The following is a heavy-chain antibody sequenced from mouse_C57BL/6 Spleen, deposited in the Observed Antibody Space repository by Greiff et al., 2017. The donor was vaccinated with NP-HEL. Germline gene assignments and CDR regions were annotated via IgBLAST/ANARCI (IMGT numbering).Heavy chain of an antibody. Sequence: EVMLVESGGGLVQPGGSLSLSCAASGFTFTDYYMSWVRQPPGKALEWLGFIRNKANGYTTEYSASVKGRFTISRDNSQSILYLQMNALRAEDSATYYCARLGTVVPHWYFDVWGTGTTVTVSS. D-gene: IGHD1-1*01. J-gene: IGHJ1*03. CDR1: GFTFTDYY. CDR2: IRNKANGYTT. CDR3: ARLGTVVPHWYFDV. V-gene: IGHV7-3*01.